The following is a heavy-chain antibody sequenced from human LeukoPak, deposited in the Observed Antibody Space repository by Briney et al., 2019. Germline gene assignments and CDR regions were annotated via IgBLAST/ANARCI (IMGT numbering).Heavy chain of an antibody. CDR3: ARHNYYNFWNALNWFDP. CDR1: GGSISSNSYY. D-gene: IGHD3-3*01. J-gene: IGHJ5*02. CDR2: IYYSGST. V-gene: IGHV4-39*01. Sequence: PSETLSLTCSVSGGSISSNSYYWGWIRQSPGKGLEWIGSIYYSGSTYYNPSLKIRVIMSVDTSKNQFSLRLSSVTAADTAVYYCARHNYYNFWNALNWFDPWGQGTPVTVSS.